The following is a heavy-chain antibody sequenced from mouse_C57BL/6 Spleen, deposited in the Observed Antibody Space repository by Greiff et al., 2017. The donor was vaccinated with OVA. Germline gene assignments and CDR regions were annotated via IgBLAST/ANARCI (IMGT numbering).Heavy chain of an antibody. CDR1: GYTFTSYW. D-gene: IGHD2-4*01. J-gene: IGHJ2*01. Sequence: QVQLQQSGAELVKPGASVKLSCKASGYTFTSYWMQWVKQRPGQGLEWIGEIDPSDSYTNYNQKFKGKATLTVDTSSSTAYMQLSSLTSEDSAVYYCARSHYDYDGYYFDYWGQGTTLTVSS. CDR2: IDPSDSYT. CDR3: ARSHYDYDGYYFDY. V-gene: IGHV1-50*01.